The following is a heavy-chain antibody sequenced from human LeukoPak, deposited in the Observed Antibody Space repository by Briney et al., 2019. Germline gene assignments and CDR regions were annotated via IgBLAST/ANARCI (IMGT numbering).Heavy chain of an antibody. V-gene: IGHV4-59*01. CDR2: IYYSGST. CDR1: GGSISSYY. CDR3: ARRVRGFNWFDP. D-gene: IGHD3-22*01. Sequence: SETLSLTCTVSGGSISSYYWSWIRQPPGKGLEWIGYIYYSGSTNYNPSLKGRVTISVDTSKNQFSLKLSSVTAADTAVYYCARRVRGFNWFDPWGQGTLVTVSS. J-gene: IGHJ5*02.